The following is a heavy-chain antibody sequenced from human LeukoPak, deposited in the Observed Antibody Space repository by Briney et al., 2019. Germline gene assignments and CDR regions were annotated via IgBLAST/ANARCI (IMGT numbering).Heavy chain of an antibody. D-gene: IGHD1-26*01. CDR1: GFTFSTYT. Sequence: PGRSLRLSCSASGFTFSTYTMHWVRQAPGRGLEHVSVISTNGAYYAHSVKGRFTISRDNSKNTLYLQMSSLRTEDTAVHYCAKDLSGSYTFDYWGQGTLVTVSS. J-gene: IGHJ4*02. CDR2: ISTNGA. V-gene: IGHV3-64D*06. CDR3: AKDLSGSYTFDY.